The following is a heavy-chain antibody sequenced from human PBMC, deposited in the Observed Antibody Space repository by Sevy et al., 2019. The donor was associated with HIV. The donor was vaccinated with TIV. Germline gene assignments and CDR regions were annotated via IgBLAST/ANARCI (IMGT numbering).Heavy chain of an antibody. CDR2: ASWNSGSM. CDR3: AKDMEVAGGYAVFDY. Sequence: GGSLRLSCSASGFTFDGYAMHWVRQAPGKGLERVSGASWNSGSMGYADSVKGRFTISRDNAKNALYLQMNSLRAEDTAFYYCAKDMEVAGGYAVFDYWGQGALVTVSS. J-gene: IGHJ4*02. CDR1: GFTFDGYA. V-gene: IGHV3-9*01. D-gene: IGHD2-8*02.